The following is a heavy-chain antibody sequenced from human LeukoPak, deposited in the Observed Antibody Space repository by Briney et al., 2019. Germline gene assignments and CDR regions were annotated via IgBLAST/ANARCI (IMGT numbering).Heavy chain of an antibody. V-gene: IGHV4-34*01. CDR1: GGSFSGYY. CDR2: INHSGST. D-gene: IGHD5-24*01. CDR3: ARSWHLYYYGMDV. Sequence: PSETLSLTCAVYGGSFSGYYWSWIRQPPGKGLEWIGEINHSGSTNYNPSLKSRVTISVDTSKNQFSLKLSSVTAADTAVYYCARSWHLYYYGMDVWGQGTTVTVSS. J-gene: IGHJ6*02.